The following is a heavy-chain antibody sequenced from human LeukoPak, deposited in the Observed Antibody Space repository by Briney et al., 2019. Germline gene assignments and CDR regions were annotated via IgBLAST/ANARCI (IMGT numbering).Heavy chain of an antibody. Sequence: GGSLRLSCAASGFTFSDYYMSWIRQAPGKGLEWVSYISSSGSTIYYADSVKGRFTISRDNAKNSLYLQMNSLRAEDTAVYYCARSFEQCDIPTLDPWGQGTLVTVSS. CDR2: ISSSGSTI. CDR1: GFTFSDYY. J-gene: IGHJ5*02. D-gene: IGHD3-9*01. V-gene: IGHV3-11*01. CDR3: ARSFEQCDIPTLDP.